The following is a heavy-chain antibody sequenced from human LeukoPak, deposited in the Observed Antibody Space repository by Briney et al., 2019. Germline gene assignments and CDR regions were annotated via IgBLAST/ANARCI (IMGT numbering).Heavy chain of an antibody. J-gene: IGHJ4*02. Sequence: GGSLRLSCAVSGFTFYNYGMSWVRQAPGKGLEWVSAISGSASSTYYADSVKGRFTISRDNSKNSLYLQMNSLRAEDTAVYYCARDFHRRLYDSSAYYPYWGQGTLVTVSS. CDR2: ISGSASST. V-gene: IGHV3-23*01. D-gene: IGHD3-22*01. CDR1: GFTFYNYG. CDR3: ARDFHRRLYDSSAYYPY.